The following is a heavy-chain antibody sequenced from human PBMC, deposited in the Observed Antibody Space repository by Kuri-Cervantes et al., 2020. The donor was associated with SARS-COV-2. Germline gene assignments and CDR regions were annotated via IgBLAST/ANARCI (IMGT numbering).Heavy chain of an antibody. Sequence: GGSLRLSCAASGFTFSDYYMNWVRQAPGKGLEWVSYITTSGSTVYYADSVKGRFTISRDNAKNSVYLQMNNLRAEGTAVYYCARDRYGDFYYYYGMDVWGPGTTVTVSS. CDR1: GFTFSDYY. CDR3: ARDRYGDFYYYYGMDV. V-gene: IGHV3-11*01. J-gene: IGHJ6*02. D-gene: IGHD4-17*01. CDR2: ITTSGSTV.